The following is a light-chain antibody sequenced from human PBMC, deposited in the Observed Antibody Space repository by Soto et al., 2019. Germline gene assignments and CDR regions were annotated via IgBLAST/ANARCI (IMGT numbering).Light chain of an antibody. CDR1: QSLLHSDGKTY. V-gene: IGKV2D-29*01. CDR3: MQSTQLPSIT. Sequence: DIVMTQSPLSLSVTPGQPASISCKSSQSLLHSDGKTYLYWYLQKPRQPPQLLISAVSNRFSGXPXRXXGSGSGTDFTLKISRVEAEDVGIYYCMQSTQLPSITFGQGTRLEIK. CDR2: AVS. J-gene: IGKJ5*01.